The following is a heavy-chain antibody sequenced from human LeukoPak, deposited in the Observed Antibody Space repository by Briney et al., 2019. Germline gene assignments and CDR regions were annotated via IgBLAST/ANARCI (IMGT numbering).Heavy chain of an antibody. CDR1: GYSFTSYW. Sequence: GESLKISCKGSGYSFTSYWIGWVRQMPGKGLEWMGIIYPGDSDTRYSPSFQGQVTISADKSISTAYLQWSSLKASDTAMYYCAWGESLEWLSNDAFDIWGQGTMVTVSS. V-gene: IGHV5-51*01. D-gene: IGHD3-3*01. J-gene: IGHJ3*02. CDR2: IYPGDSDT. CDR3: AWGESLEWLSNDAFDI.